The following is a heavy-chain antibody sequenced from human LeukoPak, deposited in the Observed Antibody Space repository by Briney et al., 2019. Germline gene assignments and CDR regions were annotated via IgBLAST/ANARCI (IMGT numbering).Heavy chain of an antibody. Sequence: GSLRLSCAVSGITLSHYGMTWVRQAPGKGLEWVAGISDTGGRTDYADSVKGRFTISRDNPKNTLYLQMNSLRAEDTAVYFCAKRGVVIRVILVGFHKEAYYFDSWGQGALVTVSS. CDR2: ISDTGGRT. J-gene: IGHJ4*02. D-gene: IGHD3-22*01. CDR3: AKRGVVIRVILVGFHKEAYYFDS. V-gene: IGHV3-23*01. CDR1: GITLSHYG.